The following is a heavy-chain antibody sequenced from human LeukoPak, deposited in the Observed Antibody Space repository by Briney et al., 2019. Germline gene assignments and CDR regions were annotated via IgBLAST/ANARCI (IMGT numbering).Heavy chain of an antibody. CDR2: IIPIFGTA. Sequence: ASVKVSCKASGGTFSSYAISWVRQAPGQGLEWMGRIIPIFGTANYAQKFQGRVTITADESTSTAYMELSSLRSEDTAVYYCATYGDYRDFGYWGQGTLVTVSS. D-gene: IGHD4-17*01. CDR1: GGTFSSYA. V-gene: IGHV1-69*13. J-gene: IGHJ4*02. CDR3: ATYGDYRDFGY.